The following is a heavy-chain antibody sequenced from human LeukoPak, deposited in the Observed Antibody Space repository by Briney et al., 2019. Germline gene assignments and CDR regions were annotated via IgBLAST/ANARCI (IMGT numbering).Heavy chain of an antibody. CDR3: ARDGYYDFWSGYGDY. V-gene: IGHV4-34*01. CDR1: GGSFSDYY. CDR2: IYYSGST. J-gene: IGHJ4*02. Sequence: KPSETLSLTCAVYGGSFSDYYWGWIRQPPGKGLEWIGSIYYSGSTYYNPSLKSQVTISVDTSKNQFSLKLSSVTAADTAVYYCARDGYYDFWSGYGDYWGQGTLVTVSS. D-gene: IGHD3-3*01.